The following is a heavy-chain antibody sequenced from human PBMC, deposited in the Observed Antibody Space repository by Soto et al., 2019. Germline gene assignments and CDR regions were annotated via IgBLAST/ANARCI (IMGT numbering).Heavy chain of an antibody. J-gene: IGHJ3*02. CDR3: ARDVDTAMVGAFDI. Sequence: SETLSLTCAISGDSVSSNSAAWNWIRQSPSRGLEWLGRTYYRSKWYNDYAVSVKSRITINPDTSKNQFSLQLNSVTPEDTAVYYCARDVDTAMVGAFDIWGQGTMVTVSS. CDR2: TYYRSKWYN. D-gene: IGHD5-18*01. CDR1: GDSVSSNSAA. V-gene: IGHV6-1*01.